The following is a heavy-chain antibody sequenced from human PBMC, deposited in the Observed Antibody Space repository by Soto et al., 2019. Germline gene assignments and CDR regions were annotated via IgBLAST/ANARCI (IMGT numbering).Heavy chain of an antibody. CDR2: IFYSGST. CDR1: GGSISSSSYY. V-gene: IGHV4-39*02. CDR3: ARDYGCSSNFDY. Sequence: SETLSLTCTVSGGSISSSSYYWGWIRQPPGKGLEWIGSIFYSGSTYYNPSLKSRVTISVDTSKNQFSLKLSSVTAADTAVYYRARDYGCSSNFDYWGQGTLVTVSS. D-gene: IGHD6-6*01. J-gene: IGHJ4*02.